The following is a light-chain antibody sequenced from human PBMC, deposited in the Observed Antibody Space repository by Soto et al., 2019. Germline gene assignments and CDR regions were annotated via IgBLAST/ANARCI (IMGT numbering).Light chain of an antibody. CDR2: KAS. J-gene: IGKJ1*01. Sequence: DIQMTQSPSTLSAFVGDRVTITCRASQSISSWLAWYQQKPGKAPKLLIYKASNLESGVPSRFSGSGSGTEFTLTISSLQPDDFATYYCQQYNSYPWTFGQGTKMDIK. CDR1: QSISSW. V-gene: IGKV1-5*03. CDR3: QQYNSYPWT.